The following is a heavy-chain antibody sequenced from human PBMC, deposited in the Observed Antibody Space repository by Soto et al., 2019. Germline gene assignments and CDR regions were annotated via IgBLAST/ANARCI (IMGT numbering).Heavy chain of an antibody. Sequence: PSETLSLTCTVSGGSVSSGSYYWSWIRQPPGKGLEWIGYIYYSGSTNYNPSLKSRVTISVDTSKNQFSLKLSSVTAADTAVYYCARRRRTGHDDYWGQGTLVTVSS. D-gene: IGHD3-10*01. V-gene: IGHV4-61*01. CDR3: ARRRRTGHDDY. J-gene: IGHJ4*02. CDR2: IYYSGST. CDR1: GGSVSSGSYY.